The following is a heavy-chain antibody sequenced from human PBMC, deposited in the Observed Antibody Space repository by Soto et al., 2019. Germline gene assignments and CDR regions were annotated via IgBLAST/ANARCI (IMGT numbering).Heavy chain of an antibody. V-gene: IGHV5-51*01. J-gene: IGHJ3*02. CDR2: IYPGDSDT. CDR1: GCSFTSYW. D-gene: IGHD2-8*01. Sequence: PGESLKISCKGSGCSFTSYWIGWVRQMPGKGLEWMGIIYPGDSDTRYSPSFQGQVTISADKSISTAYLQWSSLKASDTAMYYCARSEVYAIYAFDIWGQGTMVTVSS. CDR3: ARSEVYAIYAFDI.